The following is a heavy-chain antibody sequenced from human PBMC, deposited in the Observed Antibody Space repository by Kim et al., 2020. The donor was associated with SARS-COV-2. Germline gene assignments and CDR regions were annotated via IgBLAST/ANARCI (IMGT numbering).Heavy chain of an antibody. Sequence: GGSLRLSCAASGFTFSNYVMSWVRQAPGKGLEWVSAISDRGASTFYADSVKGRFTISRDNSKNTLYLQINSLRAEDTALYYCAKDPGPLYYYDSSDFDYWGQGTLVTVSS. CDR1: GFTFSNYV. J-gene: IGHJ4*02. D-gene: IGHD3-22*01. CDR3: AKDPGPLYYYDSSDFDY. V-gene: IGHV3-23*01. CDR2: ISDRGAST.